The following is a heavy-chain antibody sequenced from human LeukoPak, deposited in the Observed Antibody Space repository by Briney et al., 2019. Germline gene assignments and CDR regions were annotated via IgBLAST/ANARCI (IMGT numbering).Heavy chain of an antibody. J-gene: IGHJ6*02. CDR1: GGSSSGYY. D-gene: IGHD4-17*01. V-gene: IGHV4-34*01. CDR3: ATGGYGDPYYYYYGMDV. CDR2: INHSGST. Sequence: KSSETLSLTCAVYGGSSSGYYWSWIRQPPGKGLEWIGEINHSGSTNYNPSLKSRVTISVDTSKNQFSLKLSSVTAADTAVYYCATGGYGDPYYYYYGMDVWGQGTTVTVSS.